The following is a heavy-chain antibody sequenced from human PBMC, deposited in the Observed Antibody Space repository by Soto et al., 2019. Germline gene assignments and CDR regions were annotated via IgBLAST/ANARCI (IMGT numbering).Heavy chain of an antibody. J-gene: IGHJ4*02. CDR3: ARDGGRHSGGIAY. CDR1: GGTFSSYS. Sequence: QVQLVQSGAEVKKPGSSVKVSCKASGGTFSSYSINWVRQAPGQGLEWMGEIIPIFGTATYAQKFQGRVTITADASTSTASMELSSMRSDDRAVYYCARDGGRHSGGIAYWGQGTLVTVSS. CDR2: IIPIFGTA. V-gene: IGHV1-69*01. D-gene: IGHD1-26*01.